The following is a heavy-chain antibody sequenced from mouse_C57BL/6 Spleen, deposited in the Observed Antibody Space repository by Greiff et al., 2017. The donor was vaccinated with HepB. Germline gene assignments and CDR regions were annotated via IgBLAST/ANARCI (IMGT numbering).Heavy chain of an antibody. J-gene: IGHJ1*03. Sequence: EVQVVESGGGLVKPGGSLKLSCAASGFTFSSYAMSWVRQTPEKRLEWVATISDGGSYTYYPDNVKGRVTISRDNAKNNLYLQMSHLKSEDTAMYYCARGWADGYFDVWGTGTTFTVSS. CDR3: ARGWADGYFDV. CDR1: GFTFSSYA. D-gene: IGHD3-3*01. CDR2: ISDGGSYT. V-gene: IGHV5-4*01.